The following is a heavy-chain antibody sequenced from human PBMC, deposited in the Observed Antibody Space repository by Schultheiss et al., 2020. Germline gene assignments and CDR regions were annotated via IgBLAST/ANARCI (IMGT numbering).Heavy chain of an antibody. CDR3: ARDPPSRGYSYGYGGNYYGMDV. J-gene: IGHJ6*02. V-gene: IGHV3-66*01. Sequence: GGSLRLSCAASVFTVSSNYMSWVRQAPGKGLEWVSVIYSGGSTYYADSVKGRFTISRDNSKNTLYLQMNSLRAEDTAVYYCARDPPSRGYSYGYGGNYYGMDVWGQGTTVTVSS. D-gene: IGHD5-18*01. CDR2: IYSGGST. CDR1: VFTVSSNY.